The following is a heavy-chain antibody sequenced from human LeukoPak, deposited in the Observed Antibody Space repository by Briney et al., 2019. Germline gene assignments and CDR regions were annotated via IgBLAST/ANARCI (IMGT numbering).Heavy chain of an antibody. CDR2: IYYRGNT. V-gene: IGHV4-59*08. CDR1: DGSIKSYY. Sequence: SETLSLTCIVSDGSIKSYYWSWIRQPPGKGLEWIGHIYYRGNTNYNPSLKSRVTISLDTSKNQFSLILSSVTAADTAVYYCARGLYYYDSSGQGGLDYWGQGTLVTVSS. J-gene: IGHJ4*02. D-gene: IGHD3-22*01. CDR3: ARGLYYYDSSGQGGLDY.